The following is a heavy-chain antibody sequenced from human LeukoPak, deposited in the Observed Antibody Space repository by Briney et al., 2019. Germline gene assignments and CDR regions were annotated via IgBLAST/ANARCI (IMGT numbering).Heavy chain of an antibody. Sequence: GGSLRLSCAASGFTFSTYSMHWVRQAPGKGLEWVSSISSSGSYIYYADSLKGRFTISRDNAKNSLYLQMNSLRAEDTAVYYCARGVIVVVAGNLDYWGQGTLVTVSS. J-gene: IGHJ4*02. CDR3: ARGVIVVVAGNLDY. CDR1: GFTFSTYS. V-gene: IGHV3-21*01. D-gene: IGHD2-15*01. CDR2: ISSSGSYI.